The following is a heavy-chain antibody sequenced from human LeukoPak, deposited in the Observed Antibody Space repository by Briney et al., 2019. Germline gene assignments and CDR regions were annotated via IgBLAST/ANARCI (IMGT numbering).Heavy chain of an antibody. V-gene: IGHV3-23*01. CDR1: GFTFNTFN. CDR3: AKHSRGVVNSYIYDY. J-gene: IGHJ4*02. D-gene: IGHD3-3*01. Sequence: GGSLRLSCAASGFTFNTFNMNWVRQAPGKGLEWVSGITGSSSRIYDADSVKGRFTISRDNSENTLYLQMNALRAEDTAVYYCAKHSRGVVNSYIYDYWGQGTLVTVSS. CDR2: ITGSSSRI.